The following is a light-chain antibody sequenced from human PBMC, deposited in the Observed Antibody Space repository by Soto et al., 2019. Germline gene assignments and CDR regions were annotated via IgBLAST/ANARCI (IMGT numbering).Light chain of an antibody. V-gene: IGLV2-14*01. CDR2: EVR. CDR1: SSDVGGYNF. Sequence: QSVLTQPASVSGSPGQSITISCSGTSSDVGGYNFVSWYQQHPGKAPKLIIYEVRSRPSGVSNRFSGSKSGNTASLTISGLQAEDEADYYCSSYTSTNTLLWVFGGGTKLTVL. CDR3: SSYTSTNTLLWV. J-gene: IGLJ3*02.